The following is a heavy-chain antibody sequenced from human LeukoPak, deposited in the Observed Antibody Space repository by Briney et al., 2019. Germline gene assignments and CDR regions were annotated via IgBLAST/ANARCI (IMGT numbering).Heavy chain of an antibody. V-gene: IGHV1-18*01. CDR1: GYTFTSYD. Sequence: ASVKVSCKASGYTFTSYDINWVRQAPGQGLEWMGWISAYNGNTKYVQKFQGRVTMTTDTSTSTAYMELRSLRSDDTAVYYCARDYSSSWYYFDYWGQGTLVTVSS. J-gene: IGHJ4*02. CDR2: ISAYNGNT. CDR3: ARDYSSSWYYFDY. D-gene: IGHD6-13*01.